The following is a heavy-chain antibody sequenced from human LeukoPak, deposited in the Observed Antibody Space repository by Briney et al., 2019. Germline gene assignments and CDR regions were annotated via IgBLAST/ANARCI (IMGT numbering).Heavy chain of an antibody. CDR3: AREVGYSYGKKGGAAFDI. J-gene: IGHJ3*02. V-gene: IGHV3-21*01. CDR1: GFTFSSYS. D-gene: IGHD5-18*01. CDR2: ISSSSTYI. Sequence: PGGSLRLSCAASGFTFSSYSMNWVRQAPGKGLEWVSSISSSSTYIYYADSVKGRFTISRDNAKNSLYLQMNSLRAEDTAVYYCAREVGYSYGKKGGAAFDIWGQGTMITVSS.